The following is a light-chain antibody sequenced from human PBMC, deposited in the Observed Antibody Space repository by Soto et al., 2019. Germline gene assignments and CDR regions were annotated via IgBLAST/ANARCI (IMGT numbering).Light chain of an antibody. CDR2: AAS. CDR3: QQSYSLPYT. Sequence: IQLTQSPSSLSASVGDRVTITCRASQGIDSNLAWYQQKPGKAPKLLIYAASTLQSGVPSRFSGSGSGTDFTFTISSLQPEDIATYYCQQSYSLPYTFGQGTKVDIK. J-gene: IGKJ2*01. CDR1: QGIDSN. V-gene: IGKV1-9*01.